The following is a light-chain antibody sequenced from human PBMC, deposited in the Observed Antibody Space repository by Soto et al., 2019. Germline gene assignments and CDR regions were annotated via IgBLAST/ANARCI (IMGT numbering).Light chain of an antibody. CDR3: SSHTSSRTRV. Sequence: QSVLTQPASVSGSPGQSITISCTGTSSDVGGYDYVSWYQQHPGKAPKLMIYDVSNGPSGVSNRFSGSKSGNTASLAISGLQAEDEADYHRSSHTSSRTRVFGGGTKVTVL. J-gene: IGLJ2*01. V-gene: IGLV2-14*01. CDR2: DVS. CDR1: SSDVGGYDY.